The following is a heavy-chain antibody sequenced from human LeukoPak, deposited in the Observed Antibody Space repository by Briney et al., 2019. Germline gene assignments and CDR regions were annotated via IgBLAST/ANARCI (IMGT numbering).Heavy chain of an antibody. V-gene: IGHV3-30-3*01. D-gene: IGHD2-21*02. CDR2: ISYDGNNK. CDR3: ARGRGDLQEYYFDY. J-gene: IGHJ4*02. CDR1: GFTFSSYA. Sequence: GGSLRLSCAASGFTFSSYAMHWARQAPGKGLEWVGVISYDGNNKYYAASVKGRFTISRDNSKNTLYLQMNSLRAEDTAVYYCARGRGDLQEYYFDYWGQGTLVTVSS.